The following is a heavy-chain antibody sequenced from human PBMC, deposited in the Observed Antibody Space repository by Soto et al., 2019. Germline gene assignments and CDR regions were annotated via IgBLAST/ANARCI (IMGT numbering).Heavy chain of an antibody. CDR1: GYTFGNND. Sequence: GASVKVSCKASGYTFGNNDISWVRQATGQGLEWMGWMNPNSGNTGYAQKFQGRVSMTRNTSITTAYLELSSLRPDDTAIYYCARMATSGTLNWFDPWGQGTLVTVSS. J-gene: IGHJ5*02. CDR2: MNPNSGNT. CDR3: ARMATSGTLNWFDP. V-gene: IGHV1-8*01.